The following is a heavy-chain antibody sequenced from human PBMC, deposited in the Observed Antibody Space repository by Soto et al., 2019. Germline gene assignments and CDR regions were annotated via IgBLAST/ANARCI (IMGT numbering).Heavy chain of an antibody. CDR1: GFTCSSYA. D-gene: IGHD6-13*01. Sequence: GGFLRHSWAAAGFTCSSYAMHWVRQAPGKGLEYVSAISSNGGSTYYANSVKGRFTISRDNSKNTLYLQMGSLRAEDMAVYYCARDTAAAGISLDPWGQGTLVTVS. J-gene: IGHJ5*02. V-gene: IGHV3-64*01. CDR3: ARDTAAAGISLDP. CDR2: ISSNGGST.